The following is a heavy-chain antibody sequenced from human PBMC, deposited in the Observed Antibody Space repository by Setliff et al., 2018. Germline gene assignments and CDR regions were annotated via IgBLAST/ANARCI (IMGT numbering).Heavy chain of an antibody. CDR1: GYTFTSYG. D-gene: IGHD2-15*01. V-gene: IGHV1-18*01. Sequence: RASVKVSCKASGYTFTSYGISWVRQAPGQGLEWMGWISAYNGNTNYAQKLQGRVTMTTDTSTSTAYVELRSLRSDDTAVYYCARDLVGYCSGGSCYDWDYWGQGTQVTVSS. CDR2: ISAYNGNT. CDR3: ARDLVGYCSGGSCYDWDY. J-gene: IGHJ4*02.